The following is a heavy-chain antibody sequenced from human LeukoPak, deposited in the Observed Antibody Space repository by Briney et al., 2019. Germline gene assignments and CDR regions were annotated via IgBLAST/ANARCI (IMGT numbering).Heavy chain of an antibody. CDR1: GGTFSSYA. D-gene: IGHD6-19*01. J-gene: IGHJ1*01. Sequence: GASVKVSCKASGGTFSSYAISWVRQAPGQGLEWMGGIIPIFGTANYAQKFQGRVTITTDESTSTAYMELSSLRSEDTAVYYCACAYGSGWYEPVEYFQHWGQGTLVTVSS. V-gene: IGHV1-69*05. CDR3: ACAYGSGWYEPVEYFQH. CDR2: IIPIFGTA.